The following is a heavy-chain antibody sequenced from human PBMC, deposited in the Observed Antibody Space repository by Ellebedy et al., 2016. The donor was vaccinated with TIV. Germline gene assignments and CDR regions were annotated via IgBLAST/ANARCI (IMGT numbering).Heavy chain of an antibody. CDR2: IFHSGNT. J-gene: IGHJ6*02. CDR3: ARGGLAADYGLDV. V-gene: IGHV4-30-2*01. Sequence: MPSETLSLTCAVSGGSISSGVYSWSWIRQPPGKGLEWIGYIFHSGNTNYNPSLRSRVTISIDRSKTQISLNLRSVTAADTAVYYCARGGLAADYGLDVWGQGTTVTVSS. CDR1: GGSISSGVYS. D-gene: IGHD6-13*01.